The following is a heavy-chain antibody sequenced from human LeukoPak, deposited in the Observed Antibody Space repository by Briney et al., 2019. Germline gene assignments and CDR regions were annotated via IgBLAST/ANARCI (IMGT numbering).Heavy chain of an antibody. J-gene: IGHJ4*02. V-gene: IGHV1-69*05. CDR3: ARDGVVVTGNFDY. CDR2: IIPIFGTA. Sequence: GASVKVSCKASGGTFSSYAISWVRQAPAQGLEWMGRIIPIFGTANYAQKFQGRVTITTDESTSTAYMELSSLRSEDTAVYYCARDGVVVTGNFDYWGQGTLVTVSS. D-gene: IGHD2-15*01. CDR1: GGTFSSYA.